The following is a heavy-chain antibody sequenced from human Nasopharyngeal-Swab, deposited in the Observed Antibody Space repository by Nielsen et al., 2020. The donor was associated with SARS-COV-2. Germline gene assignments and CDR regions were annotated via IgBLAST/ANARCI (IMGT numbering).Heavy chain of an antibody. D-gene: IGHD2-2*01. CDR2: INHSGST. CDR1: GGSFGAYY. CDR3: ARGLSGIVPAPILGLGPYYYYYYMDV. Sequence: SETLSLTCAVYGGSFGAYYWGWIRQPPGKGLEWIAEINHSGSTNYNPSLKSRVTLSVDTSMNQFSLELRSVTAADTAVYYCARGLSGIVPAPILGLGPYYYYYYMDVWGKGTTVTVSS. V-gene: IGHV4-34*01. J-gene: IGHJ6*03.